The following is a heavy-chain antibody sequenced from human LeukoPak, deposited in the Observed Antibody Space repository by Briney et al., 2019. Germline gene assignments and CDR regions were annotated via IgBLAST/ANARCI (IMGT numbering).Heavy chain of an antibody. CDR1: GFTFSSYA. CDR2: IKQDGSEK. J-gene: IGHJ4*02. CDR3: ARRGSRERYYYDSSGYVNDY. D-gene: IGHD3-22*01. V-gene: IGHV3-7*01. Sequence: GGSLRLSCAASGFTFSSYAMSWVRQAPGKGLEWVANIKQDGSEKYYVDSVKGRFTISRDNAKNSLYLQMNSLRAEDTAVYYCARRGSRERYYYDSSGYVNDYWGQGTLVTVSS.